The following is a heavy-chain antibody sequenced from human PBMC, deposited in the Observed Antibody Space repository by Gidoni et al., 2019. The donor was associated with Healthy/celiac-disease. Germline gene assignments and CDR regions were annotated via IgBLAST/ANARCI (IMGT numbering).Heavy chain of an antibody. CDR1: GFTFSSYG. J-gene: IGHJ4*02. CDR3: ARGLIIAVAGTRLDY. V-gene: IGHV3-33*01. Sequence: QVQLVESGGGVVQPGRSLRLSCAASGFTFSSYGMHWVRQAPGKGLEWGAVIWYDGSNKYYADSGKGRFTISRDNSKNTLYLQMNSLRAEDTAVYYCARGLIIAVAGTRLDYWGQGTLVTVSS. CDR2: IWYDGSNK. D-gene: IGHD6-19*01.